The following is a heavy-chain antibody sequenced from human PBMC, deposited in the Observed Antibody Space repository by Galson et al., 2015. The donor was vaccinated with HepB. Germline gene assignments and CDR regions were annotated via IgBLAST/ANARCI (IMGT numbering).Heavy chain of an antibody. CDR3: AKDSLHWSFDH. J-gene: IGHJ4*02. Sequence: SLRLSCAASGFGIYYNAMAWVRQAPGKGLEWVAAIGGRSTRTDYAASVQRRVTISRDTARNILYLHLNFLRAEDTAVYYCAKDSLHWSFDHWGQGTLVTVSS. CDR2: IGGRSTRT. CDR1: GFGIYYNA. V-gene: IGHV3-23*01. D-gene: IGHD2-8*02.